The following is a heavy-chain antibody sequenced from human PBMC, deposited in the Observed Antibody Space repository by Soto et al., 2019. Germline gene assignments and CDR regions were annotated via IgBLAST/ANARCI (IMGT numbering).Heavy chain of an antibody. Sequence: PGGSLRLSCAASGFTFSSYAMSWVRQAPAKGLEWVSTITASGGSTYYADSVKGRFTISRDNSKNTLYLQMNGLRADDTALYYCASVRAYGYDGFYWGQGTLVTVSS. CDR1: GFTFSSYA. D-gene: IGHD5-12*01. J-gene: IGHJ4*02. CDR2: ITASGGST. CDR3: ASVRAYGYDGFY. V-gene: IGHV3-23*01.